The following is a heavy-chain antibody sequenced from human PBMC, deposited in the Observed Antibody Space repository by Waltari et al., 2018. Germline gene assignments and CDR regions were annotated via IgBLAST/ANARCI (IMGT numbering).Heavy chain of an antibody. Sequence: EVQLLESGGGLVQPGGSLRLSCAASGFTFSSYAMSWVRQAPGKGLEWVSAISGSGGSKYYADSVKGRFTISRDNAKNTLYLQMNSLRAEDTAVYYCAKGVTYYDFWSGYYVPWYFDYWGQGTLVTVSS. CDR2: ISGSGGSK. V-gene: IGHV3-23*01. D-gene: IGHD3-3*01. CDR1: GFTFSSYA. J-gene: IGHJ4*02. CDR3: AKGVTYYDFWSGYYVPWYFDY.